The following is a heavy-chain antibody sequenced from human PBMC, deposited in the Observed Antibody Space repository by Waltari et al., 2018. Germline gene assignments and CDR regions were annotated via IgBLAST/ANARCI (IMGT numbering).Heavy chain of an antibody. CDR3: ARDQVVAATYYYGMDV. CDR1: GGSISSSSYY. Sequence: QLQLQESGPGLVKPSETLSLTCTVSGGSISSSSYYWGWIRQPPGKGLEWIGGIYYSGSTDYNPSLKSRVTISVDTSKSQFSLKLSSVTAADTAVYYCARDQVVAATYYYGMDVWGQGTTVTVSS. D-gene: IGHD2-15*01. CDR2: IYYSGST. V-gene: IGHV4-39*07. J-gene: IGHJ6*02.